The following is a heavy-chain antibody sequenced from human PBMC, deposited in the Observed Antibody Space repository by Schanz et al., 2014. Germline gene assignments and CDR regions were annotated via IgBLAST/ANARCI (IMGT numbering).Heavy chain of an antibody. J-gene: IGHJ4*02. Sequence: QVQLVESGGGVVQPGRSLRLSCAASGFTFSSYGMHWVRQAPGKGLEWVAIIWYDGSNKYYADSVKGRFTISRDNSKNTLFLQMSSLRPEDTAVYYCARDGDFDYWGQGTLVTVSS. CDR3: ARDGDFDY. V-gene: IGHV3-33*01. CDR1: GFTFSSYG. CDR2: IWYDGSNK.